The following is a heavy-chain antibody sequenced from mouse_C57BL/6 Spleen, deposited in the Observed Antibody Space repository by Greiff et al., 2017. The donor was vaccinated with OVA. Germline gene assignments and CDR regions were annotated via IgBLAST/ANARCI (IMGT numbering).Heavy chain of an antibody. Sequence: VQLQESGPELVKPGASVKISCKASGYAFSSSWMNWVKQRPGKGLEWIGRIYPGDGDTNYNGKFKGKATLTADKSSSTAYMQLSSLTSEDSAVYFCARGGYDGYYVGAMDYWGQGTSVTVSS. CDR2: IYPGDGDT. V-gene: IGHV1-82*01. CDR3: ARGGYDGYYVGAMDY. J-gene: IGHJ4*01. D-gene: IGHD2-3*01. CDR1: GYAFSSSW.